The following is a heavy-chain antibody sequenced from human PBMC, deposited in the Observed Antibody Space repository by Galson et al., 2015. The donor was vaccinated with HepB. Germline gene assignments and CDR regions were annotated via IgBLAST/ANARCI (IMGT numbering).Heavy chain of an antibody. Sequence: SVKVSCKASGYTFNRYAMNWVRQAPGQGLEWMGWINTNTGNPTYAQGFTGRFVFPLDTSVSTAYLQISTLKAEDTAVYYCARDAYGTNQRYDMDVWGQGTTVTVSS. CDR2: INTNTGNP. CDR1: GYTFNRYA. CDR3: ARDAYGTNQRYDMDV. J-gene: IGHJ6*02. V-gene: IGHV7-4-1*02. D-gene: IGHD2-8*01.